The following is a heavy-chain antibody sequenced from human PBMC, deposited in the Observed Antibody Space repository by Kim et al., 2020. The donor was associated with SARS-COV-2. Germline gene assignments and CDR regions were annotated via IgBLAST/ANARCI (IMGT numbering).Heavy chain of an antibody. Sequence: GGSLRLSCAASGFTFSNAWMSWVRRAPGKGLEWVGRIKSKTDGGTTDYAAPVKGRFTISRDDSKNTLYLQMNSLKTEDTAVYYCYVVVTANNFDYWGQGTLVTVSS. D-gene: IGHD2-21*02. CDR2: IKSKTDGGTT. V-gene: IGHV3-15*01. CDR3: YVVVTANNFDY. J-gene: IGHJ4*02. CDR1: GFTFSNAW.